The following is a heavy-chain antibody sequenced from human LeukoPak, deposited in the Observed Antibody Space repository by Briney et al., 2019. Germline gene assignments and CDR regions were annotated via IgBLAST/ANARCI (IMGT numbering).Heavy chain of an antibody. Sequence: SGRSLRLSCAASGFTFSSYAMHWVRQAPGKGLEWVSYISSSGSTIYYADSVKGRFTISRDNAKNSLYLQMNSLRAEDTAVYYCAREDGDYYFDYWGQGTLVTVSS. J-gene: IGHJ4*02. CDR2: ISSSGSTI. CDR3: AREDGDYYFDY. CDR1: GFTFSSYA. D-gene: IGHD4-17*01. V-gene: IGHV3-48*04.